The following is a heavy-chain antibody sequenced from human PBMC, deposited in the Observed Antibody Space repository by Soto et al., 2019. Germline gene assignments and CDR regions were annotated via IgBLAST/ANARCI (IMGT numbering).Heavy chain of an antibody. CDR3: ANGYGGNSVRRAFDI. Sequence: SVKVSCQAYVGTFSISAISWVRQAPGQGLEWMGGIIPIFGTANYAQKFQGRVTITADESTSTAYMELSSLRSEDTAVYYCANGYGGNSVRRAFDIWGQGTMVTVSS. CDR1: VGTFSISA. D-gene: IGHD2-21*02. CDR2: IIPIFGTA. V-gene: IGHV1-69*13. J-gene: IGHJ3*02.